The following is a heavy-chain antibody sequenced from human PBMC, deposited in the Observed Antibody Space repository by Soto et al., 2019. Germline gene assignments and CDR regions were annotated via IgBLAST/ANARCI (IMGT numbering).Heavy chain of an antibody. D-gene: IGHD6-13*01. V-gene: IGHV4-34*01. Sequence: SETLSLTCAVYGGSFSGYYWSWIRQPPGKGLEWIGEINHSGSTNYNPSLKSRVTISVDTSKNQFSLKLSSVTAADTAVYYCARPAAAGNNYYYMDVWGKGTTVTVSS. CDR1: GGSFSGYY. CDR3: ARPAAAGNNYYYMDV. J-gene: IGHJ6*03. CDR2: INHSGST.